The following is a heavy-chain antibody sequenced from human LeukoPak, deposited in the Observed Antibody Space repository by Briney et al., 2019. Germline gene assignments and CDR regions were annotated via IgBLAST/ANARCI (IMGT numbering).Heavy chain of an antibody. CDR2: VNRDGSET. CDR1: GFALSSHW. V-gene: IGHV3-7*03. Sequence: GGSLRLSCAASGFALSSHWMTWVRQVPGRGPEWVANVNRDGSETYYLDSVKGRFTISKDNAKNSLYLQMNSLRAEDTALYHCAKNNGMDVRGQGTTVIVSS. J-gene: IGHJ6*02. CDR3: AKNNGMDV.